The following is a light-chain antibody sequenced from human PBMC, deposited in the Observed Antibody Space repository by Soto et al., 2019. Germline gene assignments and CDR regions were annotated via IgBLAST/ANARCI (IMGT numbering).Light chain of an antibody. J-gene: IGKJ4*01. CDR3: MQALQTLT. V-gene: IGKV2-28*01. CDR2: LGS. CDR1: QSLLHSNGYNY. Sequence: DIVMTQSPLSLPVTTGEPASIYCTTSQSLLHSNGYNYLDWYLQKPGQSPQLLIYLGSNRASGDPERFSDSVSGTDFTLIISRVDAEDIGFYFCMQALQTLTFGGRTKVEIK.